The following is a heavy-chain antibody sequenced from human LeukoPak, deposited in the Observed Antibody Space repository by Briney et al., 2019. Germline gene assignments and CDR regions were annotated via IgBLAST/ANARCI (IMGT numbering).Heavy chain of an antibody. V-gene: IGHV4-59*01. Sequence: SETLSLTCTVSGGSISSYYWSWIRQPPGKGLEWIGYIYYSGSTNYNPSPKSRVTISVDTSKNQFSLKLSSVTAAGTAVYYCARESLDAFDIWGQGTMVTVSS. CDR2: IYYSGST. D-gene: IGHD1-26*01. CDR3: ARESLDAFDI. J-gene: IGHJ3*02. CDR1: GGSISSYY.